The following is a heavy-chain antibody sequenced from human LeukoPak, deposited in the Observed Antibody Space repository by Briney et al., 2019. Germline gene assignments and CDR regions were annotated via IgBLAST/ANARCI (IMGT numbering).Heavy chain of an antibody. J-gene: IGHJ6*02. CDR3: ARLGGSGKTYYYYYGLDV. D-gene: IGHD3-10*01. CDR1: GYSFTSYW. Sequence: GESLKISCKGSGYSFTSYWIGWVRQMPGKGLEWMGIIYPGDSDTRYSPSFQGQVTISADKSISTAYLQWSSLKASDTAMYYCARLGGSGKTYYYYYGLDVWGQGTTVTVSS. V-gene: IGHV5-51*01. CDR2: IYPGDSDT.